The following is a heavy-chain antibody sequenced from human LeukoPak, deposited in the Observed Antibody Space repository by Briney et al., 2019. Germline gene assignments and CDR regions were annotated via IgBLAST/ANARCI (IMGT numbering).Heavy chain of an antibody. CDR1: GYTFTSFD. CDR3: ARGQYDYPHDY. J-gene: IGHJ4*02. Sequence: ASVKVSCKASGYTFTSFDINWERRATGPGLEWMGGLDPNSGDRGYAQKFPGRVTITKTTSITTAYMELSSLRSEDTAGYYCARGQYDYPHDYRGQGALVTVSP. D-gene: IGHD5-12*01. CDR2: LDPNSGDR. V-gene: IGHV1-8*03.